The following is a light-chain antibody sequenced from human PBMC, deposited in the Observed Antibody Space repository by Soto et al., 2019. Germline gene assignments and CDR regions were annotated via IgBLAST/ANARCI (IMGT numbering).Light chain of an antibody. V-gene: IGLV2-14*03. CDR2: DVH. J-gene: IGLJ1*01. CDR3: SSYTASAPFYV. CDR1: RTDVDGHDY. Sequence: QSVLTQPASVSGSPGQSITISCTGARTDVDGHDYVSWYQQRPGQAPKLMIFDVHNRPSGVSSRFSGSKSGDTASLTISGLQAEDDGDYYCSSYTASAPFYVFGTGTKVTV.